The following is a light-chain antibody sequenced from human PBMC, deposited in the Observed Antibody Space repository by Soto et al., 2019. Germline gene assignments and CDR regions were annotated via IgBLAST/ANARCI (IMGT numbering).Light chain of an antibody. J-gene: IGLJ3*02. CDR3: CSYAGSYTWV. V-gene: IGLV2-11*01. CDR1: SSDVGGYKY. Sequence: QSALTQPRSVSGSPGQSVTISCTGTSSDVGGYKYVAWYQQHPGKAPKLMIHDVIERPSGVPDRFSGSKSGNTASLTISGLQAEDEADYYCCSYAGSYTWVFGGGTQLTVL. CDR2: DVI.